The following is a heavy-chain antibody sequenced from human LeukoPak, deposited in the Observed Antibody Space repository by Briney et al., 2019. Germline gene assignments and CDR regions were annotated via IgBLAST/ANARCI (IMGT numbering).Heavy chain of an antibody. CDR3: ARLSPRGDLAATGTADNAFDI. Sequence: GGSLRLSCAASGFTFSSYGMSWVRQAPGKGLEWVSSISGSGGSTYYADSVKGRFTISRDNSKNTLYLQMNSLRAEDTAVYYCARLSPRGDLAATGTADNAFDIWGQGTMVTVSS. V-gene: IGHV3-23*01. J-gene: IGHJ3*02. CDR1: GFTFSSYG. CDR2: ISGSGGST. D-gene: IGHD6-13*01.